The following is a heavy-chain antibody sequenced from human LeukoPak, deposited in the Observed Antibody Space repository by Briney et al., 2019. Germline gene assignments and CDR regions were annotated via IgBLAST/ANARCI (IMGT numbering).Heavy chain of an antibody. V-gene: IGHV4-38-2*02. CDR2: IYHSGST. CDR1: GYSISSGYY. Sequence: SETLSFTCTVSGYSISSGYYWGWIRQPPGKGLEWIGSIYHSGSTYYNPSLKSRVTISVDTSKNQFSLKLSSVTAADTAVYYCARAYGGNSYILYNWFDPWGQGTLVTVSS. CDR3: ARAYGGNSYILYNWFDP. D-gene: IGHD4-23*01. J-gene: IGHJ5*02.